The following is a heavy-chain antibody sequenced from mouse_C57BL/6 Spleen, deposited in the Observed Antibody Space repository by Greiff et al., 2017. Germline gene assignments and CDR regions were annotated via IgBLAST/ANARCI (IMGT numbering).Heavy chain of an antibody. CDR3: TPLYYGGFAY. Sequence: VQLQQSGTVLARPGASVKMSCKTSGYTFTSYWMHWVKQRPGQGLEWIGAIYPGNSDTSYTQKFNGKAKLTAVTSASTAYMELSSLTNEDSAVYYCTPLYYGGFAYWGQGTLVTVSA. V-gene: IGHV1-5*01. J-gene: IGHJ3*01. CDR2: IYPGNSDT. D-gene: IGHD2-13*01. CDR1: GYTFTSYW.